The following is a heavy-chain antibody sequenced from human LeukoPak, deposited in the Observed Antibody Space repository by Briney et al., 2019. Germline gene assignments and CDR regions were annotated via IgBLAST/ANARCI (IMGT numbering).Heavy chain of an antibody. J-gene: IGHJ5*02. CDR2: INPNSGGT. CDR3: AREGIAAAGTRNWFDP. D-gene: IGHD6-13*01. CDR1: GYTFTGYY. V-gene: IGHV1-2*02. Sequence: GASVKVSCKASGYTFTGYYMHWVRQAPGQGIEWMGWINPNSGGTSYAQKFQGRVTMTRDTSISTAYMELSRLRSDDTAVYYCAREGIAAAGTRNWFDPWGQGTLVTVSS.